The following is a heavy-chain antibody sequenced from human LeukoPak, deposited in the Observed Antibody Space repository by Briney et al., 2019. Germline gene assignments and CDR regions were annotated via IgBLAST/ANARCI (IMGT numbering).Heavy chain of an antibody. CDR3: ARGTAMDI. CDR1: GFTFSSYA. V-gene: IGHV3-23*01. D-gene: IGHD5-18*01. J-gene: IGHJ4*01. CDR2: ISSGGNT. Sequence: GGSLRLSCAASGFTFSSYAINWVRQAPGKGLEWVSLISSGGNTYYADPVKGRFTISRDNSKNTLYLQMNSLRAEDTAVYYCARGTAMDIWGQGTLVTVSS.